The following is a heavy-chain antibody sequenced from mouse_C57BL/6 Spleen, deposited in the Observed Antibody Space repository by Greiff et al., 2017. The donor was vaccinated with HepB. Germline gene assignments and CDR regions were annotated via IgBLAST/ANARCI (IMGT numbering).Heavy chain of an antibody. CDR1: GYTFTSYW. Sequence: QVQLKQPGAELVKPGASVKLSCKASGYTFTSYWMHWVKQRPGQGLEWIGMIHPNSGSTNYNEKFKSKATLTVDKSSSTAYMQLSSLTSEDSAVYYCATSSSGYFDVWGTGTTVTVSS. V-gene: IGHV1-64*01. CDR2: IHPNSGST. CDR3: ATSSSGYFDV. J-gene: IGHJ1*03. D-gene: IGHD1-1*01.